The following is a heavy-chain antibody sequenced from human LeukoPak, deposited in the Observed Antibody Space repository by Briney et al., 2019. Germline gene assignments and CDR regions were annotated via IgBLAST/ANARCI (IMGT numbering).Heavy chain of an antibody. J-gene: IGHJ4*02. Sequence: ASETLSLTCTVSGGSISSYYWSWIRQPPGKGLEWIGYIYYSGSTNYNPSLKSRVTISVDTSKNQFSLKLSSVTAADTAVYYCASYVLEWESPTYYFDYWGQGTLVTVSS. CDR2: IYYSGST. CDR3: ASYVLEWESPTYYFDY. V-gene: IGHV4-59*01. CDR1: GGSISSYY. D-gene: IGHD1-26*01.